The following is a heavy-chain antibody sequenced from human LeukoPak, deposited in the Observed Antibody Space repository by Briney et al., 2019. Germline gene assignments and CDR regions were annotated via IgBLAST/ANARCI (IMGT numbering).Heavy chain of an antibody. CDR1: GYTFIRYA. V-gene: IGHV7-4-1*02. CDR3: ARHDIDDAFDY. CDR2: INMYTANP. Sequence: ASVKVSCKASGYTFIRYAINWLRQVPGQGLEWMGWINMYTANPAYAQGFTERFVFSLDTSVSTAYLEISNLKAEDTAVYYCARHDIDDAFDYWGQGTLVTVSS. J-gene: IGHJ4*02.